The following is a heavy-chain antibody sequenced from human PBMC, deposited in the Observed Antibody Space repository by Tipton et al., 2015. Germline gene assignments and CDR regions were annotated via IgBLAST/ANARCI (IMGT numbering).Heavy chain of an antibody. V-gene: IGHV3-43*01. J-gene: IGHJ4*02. Sequence: SLRLSCAASGFTFDAYTMHWVRQAPGTGLEWVSLISWDGGNTYYADSVKGRITISRDNSKSYLYLQMNSLRTADTALYYCAKAFFQRLHSPLVCDVGGQGTLVTV. D-gene: IGHD5-12*01. CDR3: AKAFFQRLHSPLVCDV. CDR1: GFTFDAYT. CDR2: ISWDGGNT.